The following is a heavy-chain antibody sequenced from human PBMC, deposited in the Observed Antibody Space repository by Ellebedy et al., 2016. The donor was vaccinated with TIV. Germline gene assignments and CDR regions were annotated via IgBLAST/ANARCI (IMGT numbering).Heavy chain of an antibody. D-gene: IGHD3-10*01. J-gene: IGHJ4*02. CDR1: GVSFSRYR. V-gene: IGHV3-21*03. CDR2: ITDSSRT. CDR3: ARLADLWFGEIFD. Sequence: GESLKISCAASGVSFSRYRMSWVRQAPGKGLEWVSSITDSSRTFYRDSVKGRFTISRDNAKHSIYLEMSSLRVEDTAVYYCARLADLWFGEIFDWGQGTLVTVSS.